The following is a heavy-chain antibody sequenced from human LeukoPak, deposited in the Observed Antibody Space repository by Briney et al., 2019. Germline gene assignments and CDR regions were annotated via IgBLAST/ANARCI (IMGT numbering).Heavy chain of an antibody. CDR3: ARVSDSSGYYYGHYYYMDV. CDR2: IYYSGST. D-gene: IGHD3-22*01. CDR1: GGSISSYY. Sequence: SETLSLTCTVSGGSISSYYWSWIRQPPGKGLEWIGYIYYSGSTNYNPSLKSRVTISVDTSKNQFSLKLSSVTAADTAVYYCARVSDSSGYYYGHYYYMDVWGKGTTVTISS. J-gene: IGHJ6*03. V-gene: IGHV4-59*01.